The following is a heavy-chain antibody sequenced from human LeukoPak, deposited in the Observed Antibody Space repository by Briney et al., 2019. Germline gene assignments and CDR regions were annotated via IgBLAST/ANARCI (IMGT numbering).Heavy chain of an antibody. CDR2: IYSGGST. CDR3: ARGFWTPRID. Sequence: GGSLRLSCAASRFTVSSNYMSWVRQPPGKGLEWVSVIYSGGSTYYADSVKGRFTISRDNSKNTLYLQVNSLRAEDTAVYYCARGFWTPRIDWGQGTLVTVSS. V-gene: IGHV3-66*01. CDR1: RFTVSSNY. D-gene: IGHD3/OR15-3a*01. J-gene: IGHJ4*02.